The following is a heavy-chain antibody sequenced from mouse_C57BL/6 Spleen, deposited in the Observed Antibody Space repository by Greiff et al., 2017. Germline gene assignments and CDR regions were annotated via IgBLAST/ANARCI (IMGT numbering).Heavy chain of an antibody. J-gene: IGHJ3*01. CDR1: GFNIKDDY. CDR2: IDPENGDT. V-gene: IGHV14-4*01. Sequence: EVKLMESGAELVRPGASVKLSCTASGFNIKDDYMHWVKQRPEQGLEWIGWIDPENGDTEYASKFQGKATITADTSSNTAYLQLSSLTSEDTAVYYCTTAYYSNYSLAYWGQGTLVTVSA. D-gene: IGHD2-5*01. CDR3: TTAYYSNYSLAY.